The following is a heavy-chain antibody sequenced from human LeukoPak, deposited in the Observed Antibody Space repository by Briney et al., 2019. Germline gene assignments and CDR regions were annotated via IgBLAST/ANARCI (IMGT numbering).Heavy chain of an antibody. V-gene: IGHV3-20*04. Sequence: PGGSLRLSCAASGFTFDDYGMSWVRQAPGKGLEWVSGINWKGGSTGYADSVQGRFTISRDNSKSTLCLQMNSLRAGDTAVYYCAKQLGYCSDGSCYFPYWGQGTLVTVSS. CDR1: GFTFDDYG. CDR3: AKQLGYCSDGSCYFPY. J-gene: IGHJ4*02. CDR2: INWKGGST. D-gene: IGHD2-15*01.